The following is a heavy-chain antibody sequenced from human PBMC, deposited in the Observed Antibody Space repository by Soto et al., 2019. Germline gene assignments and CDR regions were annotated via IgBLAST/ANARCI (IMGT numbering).Heavy chain of an antibody. CDR1: GFSLSTSGVG. V-gene: IGHV2-5*02. CDR3: ASGVDYYGMDV. J-gene: IGHJ6*02. Sequence: QITLKESGPTLLKPTQTLTLTCTFSGFSLSTSGVGVGWIRQPPGKALEWLALIYWDDDKRYSPSLKSRLTITKDTSKKQVVLTMTNMDPVDTATYYCASGVDYYGMDVWGQGTTVTVAS. CDR2: IYWDDDK. D-gene: IGHD3-3*01.